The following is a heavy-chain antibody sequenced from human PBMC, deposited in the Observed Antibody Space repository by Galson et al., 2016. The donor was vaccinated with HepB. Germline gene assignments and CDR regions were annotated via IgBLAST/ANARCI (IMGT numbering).Heavy chain of an antibody. CDR1: GGSFSGYY. D-gene: IGHD3-22*01. CDR2: INHSGST. V-gene: IGHV4-34*01. J-gene: IGHJ3*02. Sequence: ETLSLTCAVYGGSFSGYYWSWIRQPPGKGLEWIGEINHSGSTNYNPSLKSRVTISVDTSKNQFSLKLRSVTAADTAVHYCARVQMREIVVVITTRTVGDAFDIWGQGTMVTVSS. CDR3: ARVQMREIVVVITTRTVGDAFDI.